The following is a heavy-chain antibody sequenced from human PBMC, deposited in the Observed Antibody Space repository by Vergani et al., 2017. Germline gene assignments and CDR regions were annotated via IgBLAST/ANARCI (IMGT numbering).Heavy chain of an antibody. Sequence: EVQLVESGGGLIQPGGSLRLSCAASGFTVSSNYMSWVRQAPGKGLEWVSVIYSGGSTYYADSVNGRFTISRDNSKNTLYLQMNSLRAENTAVYYCAGASKYCSSTSCSGYYFDYWGQGTLVTVSS. V-gene: IGHV3-53*01. CDR3: AGASKYCSSTSCSGYYFDY. CDR1: GFTVSSNY. J-gene: IGHJ4*02. D-gene: IGHD2-2*01. CDR2: IYSGGST.